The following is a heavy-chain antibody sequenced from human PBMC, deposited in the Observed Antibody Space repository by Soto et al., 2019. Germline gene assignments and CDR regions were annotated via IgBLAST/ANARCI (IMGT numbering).Heavy chain of an antibody. J-gene: IGHJ6*02. CDR2: IYPGDSDT. Sequence: PGESLKISCKGSGYSFTSYWIGWVRQMPGKGLEWMGIIYPGDSDTRYSPSFQGQVTISADKSISTAYLQWSSLEASDTAMYYCARRRFLGTRPYGMDVWGQGTTVTVSS. V-gene: IGHV5-51*01. CDR1: GYSFTSYW. CDR3: ARRRFLGTRPYGMDV. D-gene: IGHD3-3*01.